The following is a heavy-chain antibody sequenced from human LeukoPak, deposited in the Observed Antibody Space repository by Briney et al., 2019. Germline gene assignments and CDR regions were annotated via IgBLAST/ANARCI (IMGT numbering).Heavy chain of an antibody. D-gene: IGHD2-2*01. CDR1: GFSLSTSGVG. V-gene: IGHV2-5*01. CDR2: IYWNDDK. Sequence: SGPTLVKPTQTLTLTCTFSGFSLSTSGVGVGWIRQPPGKAPEWLALIYWNDDKRYSPSLKSRLTITKDTSKNQVVLTMTNMDPVDTATYYCAHRPGYCSSTSCLDYWGQGTLVTVSS. CDR3: AHRPGYCSSTSCLDY. J-gene: IGHJ4*02.